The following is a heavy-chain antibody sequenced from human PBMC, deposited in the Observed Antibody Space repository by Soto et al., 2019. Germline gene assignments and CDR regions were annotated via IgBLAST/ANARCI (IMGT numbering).Heavy chain of an antibody. Sequence: ASVKVSCKASGYTFTSYYMHWVRQAPGQGLEWMGIINPSGGSTSYAQKFQGRVTMTRDTSTSTVYMELSSLRSEDKAVYYCARAPPDIVVGGDYYYYYYMDVWGKGTTVTVSS. V-gene: IGHV1-46*03. J-gene: IGHJ6*03. D-gene: IGHD2-2*01. CDR1: GYTFTSYY. CDR2: INPSGGST. CDR3: ARAPPDIVVGGDYYYYYYMDV.